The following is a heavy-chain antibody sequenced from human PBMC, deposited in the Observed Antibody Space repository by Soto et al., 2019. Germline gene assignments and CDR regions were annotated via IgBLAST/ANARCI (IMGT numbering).Heavy chain of an antibody. CDR1: GFTFSSYA. D-gene: IGHD6-19*01. CDR2: ISGSGIST. Sequence: EVQLLESGGGLVQPGGSLRLSCAASGFTFSSYAMSWVRQAPGKGLEWVSAISGSGISTYYADSVKGRFTISRDNSKNTLYLQMNSLRAEDTAAYYCAKEVGYSSGWSEFDYWGQGTRVTVSS. CDR3: AKEVGYSSGWSEFDY. V-gene: IGHV3-23*01. J-gene: IGHJ4*02.